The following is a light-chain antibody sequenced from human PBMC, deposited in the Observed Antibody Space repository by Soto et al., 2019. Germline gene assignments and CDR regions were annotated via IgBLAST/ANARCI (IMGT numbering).Light chain of an antibody. J-gene: IGLJ2*01. CDR3: SSYTSSSTVV. Sequence: QSALTQPASVSGSPGQSITISCTGTSSDVGGYNYVSWYQQQPGKAPKLMIYDVSNRPSGVSNRFSGSKSGNTASLTISGLQAEAEADYYCSSYTSSSTVVFGGGTKVTVL. V-gene: IGLV2-14*01. CDR1: SSDVGGYNY. CDR2: DVS.